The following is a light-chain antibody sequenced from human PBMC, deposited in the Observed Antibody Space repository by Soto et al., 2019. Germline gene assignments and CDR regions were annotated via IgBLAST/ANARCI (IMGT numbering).Light chain of an antibody. Sequence: QSALTQPASVSGSPGQSITISCTGTSSDVGGYNYVSWYQQHPSKAPKLMIYDVSNRPSGVSNRFSGSKSGNTASLTISGLQAEDEADYYCSSYTSSSTEFGGGTKLTVL. J-gene: IGLJ3*02. V-gene: IGLV2-14*01. CDR1: SSDVGGYNY. CDR3: SSYTSSSTE. CDR2: DVS.